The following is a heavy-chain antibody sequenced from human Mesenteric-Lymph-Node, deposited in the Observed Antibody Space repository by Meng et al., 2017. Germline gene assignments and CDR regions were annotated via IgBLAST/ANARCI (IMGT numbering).Heavy chain of an antibody. D-gene: IGHD4-17*01. V-gene: IGHV3-11*01. CDR2: ISSSGSTI. J-gene: IGHJ3*02. CDR1: GFTFSDYY. CDR3: AKGYGDRGKEDAFDI. Sequence: GESLKISCAASGFTFSDYYMSWIRQAPGKGLEWVSYISSSGSTIYYADSVKGRFTISRDNSKDTLYLQMNSLRAEDTAVYYCAKGYGDRGKEDAFDIWGQGTMVTVSS.